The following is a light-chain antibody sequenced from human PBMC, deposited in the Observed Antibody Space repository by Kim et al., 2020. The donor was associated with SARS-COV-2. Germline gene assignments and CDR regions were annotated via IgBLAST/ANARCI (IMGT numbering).Light chain of an antibody. J-gene: IGLJ3*02. Sequence: VSPGQTASITCSGDKLGDKYACWYQQKPGQSPVLVIYQDSKRPSGIPERISGSNSGNTATLTISGTQAMDEADYYCQAWDSSTAVFGGGTQLTVL. CDR1: KLGDKY. CDR3: QAWDSSTAV. V-gene: IGLV3-1*01. CDR2: QDS.